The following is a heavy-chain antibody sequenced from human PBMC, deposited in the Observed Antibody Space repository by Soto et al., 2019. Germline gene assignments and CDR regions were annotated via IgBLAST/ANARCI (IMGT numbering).Heavy chain of an antibody. J-gene: IGHJ6*02. CDR3: ARGLLWFGGLLSTHYYYYGMDV. CDR1: GGTFSSYA. D-gene: IGHD3-10*01. V-gene: IGHV1-69*13. CDR2: IIPIFGTA. Sequence: ASVKVSCKASGGTFSSYAISWVRQAPGQGLEWMGGIIPIFGTANYAQKFQGRVTITADESTSTGYMEMSSLRSEDTAVYYCARGLLWFGGLLSTHYYYYGMDVWGQGTTVTVSS.